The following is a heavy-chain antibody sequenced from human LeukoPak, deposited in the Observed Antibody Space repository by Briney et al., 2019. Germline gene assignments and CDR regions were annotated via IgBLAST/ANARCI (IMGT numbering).Heavy chain of an antibody. V-gene: IGHV4-39*01. CDR2: VYYSGST. CDR1: SGSIGSSSNY. Sequence: SETLSLTCTVSSGSIGSSSNYWGWIRQAPGKGLEWIGNVYYSGSTFYNPSLKSRVTISVDTSKNQFSLKLRSVTAADTAIYYCARASSNVVFGNWFDPWGQGTLVTVSS. CDR3: ARASSNVVFGNWFDP. D-gene: IGHD2-8*01. J-gene: IGHJ5*02.